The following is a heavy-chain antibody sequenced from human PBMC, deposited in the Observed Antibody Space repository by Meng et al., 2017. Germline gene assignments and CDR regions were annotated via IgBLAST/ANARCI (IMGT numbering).Heavy chain of an antibody. V-gene: IGHV4-34*01. CDR1: GGSFSGYY. J-gene: IGHJ4*02. D-gene: IGHD3-16*02. CDR3: ARDVIGAED. CDR2: INHSGST. Sequence: GSLRLSCAVYGGSFSGYYWSWIRQPPGKGLEWIGEINHSGSTNYNPSLKSRVTISVDTSKNQFSLKLSSVTAADTAVYYCARDVIGAEDWGQGTLVTVSS.